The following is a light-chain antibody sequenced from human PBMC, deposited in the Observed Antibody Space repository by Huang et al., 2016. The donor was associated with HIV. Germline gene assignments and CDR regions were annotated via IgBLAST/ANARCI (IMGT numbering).Light chain of an antibody. J-gene: IGKJ4*01. CDR1: QDISSY. Sequence: IQLTQSPSSLSASVGDRVTITCRASQDISSYLDWYQQKPAKAPKLLIFAASTLQIGVPSRFSGSGSGTDFTLTISSLQPEDFATYYCQQSRTFGGGTKVDIK. CDR3: QQSRT. V-gene: IGKV1-9*01. CDR2: AAS.